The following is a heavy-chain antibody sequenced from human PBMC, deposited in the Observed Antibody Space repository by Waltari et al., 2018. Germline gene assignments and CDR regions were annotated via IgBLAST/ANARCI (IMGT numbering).Heavy chain of an antibody. Sequence: QVQLVQSGAEVKKPGASVKVSCKASGYTFTGYYMHWVRQAPGQGLEWMGWINPNSGGTNYAQKVQGRVTMTRDTSISTAYMELSRLRSDDTAVYYCAREGAYSGSYEVDYWGQGTLVTVSS. D-gene: IGHD1-26*01. J-gene: IGHJ4*02. CDR3: AREGAYSGSYEVDY. V-gene: IGHV1-2*02. CDR2: INPNSGGT. CDR1: GYTFTGYY.